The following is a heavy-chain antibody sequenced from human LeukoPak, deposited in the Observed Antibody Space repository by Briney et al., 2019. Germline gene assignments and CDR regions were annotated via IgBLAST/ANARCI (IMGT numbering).Heavy chain of an antibody. D-gene: IGHD6-19*01. V-gene: IGHV4-39*07. CDR1: GGSISSSSYY. CDR3: ARDNLAVAGHPPAIAAPTQKYYFDY. Sequence: PSETLSLTCTVSGGSISSSSYYWGWIRQPPGKGLEWIGSIYYSGSTYYNLSLKSRVTISVDTSKNQFSLKLSSVTAADTAVYYCARDNLAVAGHPPAIAAPTQKYYFDYWGQGTLVTVSS. CDR2: IYYSGST. J-gene: IGHJ4*02.